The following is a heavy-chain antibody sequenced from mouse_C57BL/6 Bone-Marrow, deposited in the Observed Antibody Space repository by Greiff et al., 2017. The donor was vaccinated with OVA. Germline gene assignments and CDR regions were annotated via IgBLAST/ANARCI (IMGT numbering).Heavy chain of an antibody. D-gene: IGHD2-10*02. Sequence: EVQLQQSGPGLVKPSQSLSLTCSVTGYSITSGYYWNWIRQFPGNKLEWMGYISYDGSNNYNPSLKNRISITRDTSKNQFFLKLNSVTTEDTATYYCARPGVFFYAMDYWGQGTSVTVSS. CDR3: ARPGVFFYAMDY. V-gene: IGHV3-6*01. CDR2: ISYDGSN. J-gene: IGHJ4*01. CDR1: GYSITSGYY.